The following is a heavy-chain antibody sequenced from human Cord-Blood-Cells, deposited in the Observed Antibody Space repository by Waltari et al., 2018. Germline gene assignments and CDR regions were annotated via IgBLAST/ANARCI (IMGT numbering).Heavy chain of an antibody. CDR2: INHSGST. CDR1: GGSFSGYY. D-gene: IGHD6-13*01. Sequence: QVQLQQWGAGLLKPSETLSLTCAVYGGSFSGYYWSWIRQPPGKGLEWIGEINHSGSTNYNPSLKSRVTISVGTSKNQFSLKLSSVTAADTAVYYCARVPGIAAAGTGSYYFDYWGQGTLVTVSS. J-gene: IGHJ4*02. CDR3: ARVPGIAAAGTGSYYFDY. V-gene: IGHV4-34*01.